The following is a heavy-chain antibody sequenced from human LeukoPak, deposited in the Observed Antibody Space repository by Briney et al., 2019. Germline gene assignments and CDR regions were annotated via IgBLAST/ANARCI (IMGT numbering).Heavy chain of an antibody. CDR2: IKEDVSDK. CDR3: ARDTCYNIFDY. D-gene: IGHD5-24*01. Sequence: RGSLSLSCAPSGVTFTKYWMSSVRQAPGKGREWVANIKEDVSDKYYAESVKGRFTISSDNAKNSEYLQMNSLRAEDTAVYYCARDTCYNIFDYWGQGTLVTVS. J-gene: IGHJ4*02. CDR1: GVTFTKYW. V-gene: IGHV3-7*05.